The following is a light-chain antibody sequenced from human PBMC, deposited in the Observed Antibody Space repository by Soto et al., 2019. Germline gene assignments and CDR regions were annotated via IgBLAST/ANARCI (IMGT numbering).Light chain of an antibody. CDR2: AAS. J-gene: IGKJ1*01. CDR1: QSVSISP. CDR3: HQYGSSPWT. V-gene: IGKV3-20*01. Sequence: GGRATLSCSASQSVSISPLAWSQHKPDQAPRLRIYAASSRATGIPDRFSGSGTGTEITLTISRLEPEDFAVYFCHQYGSSPWTFGQGTKVDIK.